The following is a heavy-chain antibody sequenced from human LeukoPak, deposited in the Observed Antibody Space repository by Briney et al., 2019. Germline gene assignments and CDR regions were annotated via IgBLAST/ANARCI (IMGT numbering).Heavy chain of an antibody. CDR2: ISSSSSTI. Sequence: GGSLRLSCAASGYTFSRYSMNWVRQAPGKGLEWLSFISSSSSTIYYAGSVKGRFTISRDNGKNSLFLDMNSLREEDTAVYYCAGRYCTCRTCDRHLGMYVWGQGTTVTVSS. D-gene: IGHD2-15*01. J-gene: IGHJ6*02. CDR3: AGRYCTCRTCDRHLGMYV. CDR1: GYTFSRYS. V-gene: IGHV3-48*02.